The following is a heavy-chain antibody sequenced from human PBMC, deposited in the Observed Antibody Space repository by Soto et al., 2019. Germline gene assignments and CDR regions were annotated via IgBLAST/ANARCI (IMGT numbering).Heavy chain of an antibody. J-gene: IGHJ4*02. V-gene: IGHV4-59*01. Sequence: PSGTLSLTCTVSGGSISSYYWSWIRQPPGKGLEWIGYIYYSGSTNYNPSLKSRVTISVDTSKNQFSLKLSSVTAADTAVYYCARVPGIKYGLDYWGQGTLVTVSS. CDR1: GGSISSYY. CDR3: ARVPGIKYGLDY. CDR2: IYYSGST. D-gene: IGHD5-12*01.